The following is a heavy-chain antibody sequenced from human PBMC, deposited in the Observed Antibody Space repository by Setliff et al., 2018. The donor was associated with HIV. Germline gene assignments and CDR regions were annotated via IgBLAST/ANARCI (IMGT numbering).Heavy chain of an antibody. Sequence: SETLSLTCAVYGGSFSGYYWSWIRQPPGKGLEWIGEINHSGSTNYNPSLKSRVTISVDTSKNQFSLKLSSVTAADTAVYYCARVLPYCTNGVCYWYYFDYWGQGTLVTGS. J-gene: IGHJ4*02. D-gene: IGHD2-8*01. CDR2: INHSGST. V-gene: IGHV4-34*01. CDR3: ARVLPYCTNGVCYWYYFDY. CDR1: GGSFSGYY.